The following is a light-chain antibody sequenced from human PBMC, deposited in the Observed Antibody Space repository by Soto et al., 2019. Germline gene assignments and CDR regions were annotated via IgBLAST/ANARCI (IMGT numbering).Light chain of an antibody. V-gene: IGKV3-15*01. J-gene: IGKJ3*01. Sequence: EIVMTQSPATLSVSPGERATLSCRASQSVTSNLAWYQQKPGQAPRLLIYGASPRATGLPARFSGSGSGTEFTLTISSLQSEDFAVYYCQQYNNWPLTFCPGTKVDI. CDR1: QSVTSN. CDR2: GAS. CDR3: QQYNNWPLT.